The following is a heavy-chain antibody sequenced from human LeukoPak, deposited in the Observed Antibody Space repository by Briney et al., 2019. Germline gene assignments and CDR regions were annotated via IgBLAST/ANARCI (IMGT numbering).Heavy chain of an antibody. CDR1: GGSISSYY. V-gene: IGHV4-59*01. CDR3: ARWSGYYYDSSGSDDALDI. CDR2: IYYSGST. J-gene: IGHJ3*02. Sequence: SETLSLTCTVSGGSISSYYWSWIRQPPGKGLEWIGYIYYSGSTNYNPSLKSRVTISVDTSRNQFSLKLSSVTAADTAVYYCARWSGYYYDSSGSDDALDIWGQGTMVTVSS. D-gene: IGHD3-22*01.